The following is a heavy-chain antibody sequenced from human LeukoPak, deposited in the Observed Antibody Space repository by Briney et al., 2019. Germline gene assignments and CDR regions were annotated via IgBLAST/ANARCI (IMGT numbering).Heavy chain of an antibody. J-gene: IGHJ4*02. D-gene: IGHD4-17*01. V-gene: IGHV4-59*01. CDR2: IHYSGDT. CDR3: RRGTATTANFDC. CDR1: GVSISTSY. Sequence: SETLSLTCSVSGVSISTSYWSWIRQPPGKGLEWIGYIHYSGDTNYNPSLKSRVTMSADTSKNQFSLTLSSVTAADAAVYYCRRGTATTANFDCWGQGTLVTVSS.